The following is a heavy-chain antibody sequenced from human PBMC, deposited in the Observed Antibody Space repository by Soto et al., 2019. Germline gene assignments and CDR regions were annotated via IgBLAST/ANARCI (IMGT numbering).Heavy chain of an antibody. CDR1: GFSLSNNG. J-gene: IGHJ6*02. Sequence: QVQLVESGGGVVQPGRSLRLSCAASGFSLSNNGMHWVRQAPGKGLEWVAVISYDGNNKYYADSVKGRFTISRDNSKNTVYQEMNNLRAEDMAMYYCAKGGSGNYLTYYYYYGMDVWGQGTTVTVSS. CDR2: ISYDGNNK. V-gene: IGHV3-30*18. D-gene: IGHD3-22*01. CDR3: AKGGSGNYLTYYYYYGMDV.